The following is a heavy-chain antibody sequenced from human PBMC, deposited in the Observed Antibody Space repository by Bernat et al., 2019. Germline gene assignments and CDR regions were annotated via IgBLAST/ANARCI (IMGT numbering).Heavy chain of an antibody. Sequence: QVQLVQSGAEVKKPGASVKVSCKASGYTFTRYAMHLVRQAPGQRLEWMGWINAGNGNTKYSQKFQGRVTITRDTSASTAYMELSSLRSEDTAVYYCARLPHARRYYYYGMDVWGQGTTVTVSS. V-gene: IGHV1-3*01. CDR1: GYTFTRYA. CDR2: INAGNGNT. J-gene: IGHJ6*02. CDR3: ARLPHARRYYYYGMDV.